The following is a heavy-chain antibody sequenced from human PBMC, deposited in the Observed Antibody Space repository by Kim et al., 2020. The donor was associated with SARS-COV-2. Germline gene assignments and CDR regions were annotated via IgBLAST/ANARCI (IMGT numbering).Heavy chain of an antibody. V-gene: IGHV1-2*06. J-gene: IGHJ4*02. CDR3: ARIRDKYNSELAN. Sequence: ASVKVSCKASGYTFSDYFIHWVRQAPGQGLEWMGRISPNSGDTNYAQRFQGRVTMTRDTSITTAYLELSRLRSDDTAVYYCARIRDKYNSELANWGQGTLATVSS. D-gene: IGHD1-1*01. CDR1: GYTFSDYF. CDR2: ISPNSGDT.